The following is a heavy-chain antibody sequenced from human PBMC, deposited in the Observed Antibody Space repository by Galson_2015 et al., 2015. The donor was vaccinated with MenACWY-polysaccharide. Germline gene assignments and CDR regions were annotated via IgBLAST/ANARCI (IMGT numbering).Heavy chain of an antibody. CDR3: WVYCSSTSCYTGIPS. J-gene: IGHJ4*02. V-gene: IGHV3-74*01. CDR1: GFSFDTSW. CDR2: IKGDGTFT. D-gene: IGHD2-2*02. Sequence: SLRLSCAASGFSFDTSWMHWVRQAPGMGLVWVAQIKGDGTFTDYAGSVKGRFTITRDNAENTLYLQMSSLRAEDTAIYYCWVYCSSTSCYTGIPSGGQGTLVTVSS.